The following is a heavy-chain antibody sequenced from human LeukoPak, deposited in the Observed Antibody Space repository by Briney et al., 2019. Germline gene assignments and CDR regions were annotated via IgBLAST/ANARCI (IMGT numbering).Heavy chain of an antibody. CDR3: AKEPYDSSGYYFDY. CDR1: GFTFSSYG. Sequence: PGGSLRLSCAASGFTFSSYGMHWVRQAPGKGLEWVAVISYDGSNKYYADSVKGRFTISRDNSKNTLYLQMNSLRADDTAVYYCAKEPYDSSGYYFDYWGQGTLVTVSS. CDR2: ISYDGSNK. D-gene: IGHD3-22*01. J-gene: IGHJ4*02. V-gene: IGHV3-30*18.